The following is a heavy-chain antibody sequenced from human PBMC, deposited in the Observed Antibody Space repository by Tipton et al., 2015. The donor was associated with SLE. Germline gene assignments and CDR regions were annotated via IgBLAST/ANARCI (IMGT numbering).Heavy chain of an antibody. D-gene: IGHD2-2*01. Sequence: SLRLSCAASGFTFSSYAMHWVRQAPGKGLEWVAVISYDGSNKYYADSVKGRFTISRDNSKNTLYLQMNSLRAEDTAVYYCARARSCSSTSCYEAYYGMDVWGQGTTVTVSS. CDR3: ARARSCSSTSCYEAYYGMDV. V-gene: IGHV3-30*04. CDR1: GFTFSSYA. CDR2: ISYDGSNK. J-gene: IGHJ6*02.